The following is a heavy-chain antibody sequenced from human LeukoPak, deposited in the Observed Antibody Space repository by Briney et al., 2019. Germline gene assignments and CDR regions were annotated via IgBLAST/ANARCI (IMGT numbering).Heavy chain of an antibody. CDR3: AKVAPDYFSYYYYGMDV. V-gene: IGHV3-15*01. Sequence: GGSLRLSCAASGFTFSNAWMSWVRQAPGKGLEWVGRIKSKTDGGTTDYAAPVKGRFTISRDDSKNTPYLQMNSLKTEDTAVYYCAKVAPDYFSYYYYGMDVWGQGTTVTVSS. D-gene: IGHD2/OR15-2a*01. CDR1: GFTFSNAW. CDR2: IKSKTDGGTT. J-gene: IGHJ6*02.